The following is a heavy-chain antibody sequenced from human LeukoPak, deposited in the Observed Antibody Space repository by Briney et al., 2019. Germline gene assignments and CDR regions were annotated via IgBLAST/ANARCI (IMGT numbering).Heavy chain of an antibody. CDR2: IISDGSST. CDR3: ARDAIKYYYDSSGFDHYMDV. J-gene: IGHJ6*03. D-gene: IGHD3-22*01. CDR1: GFAFSDYW. Sequence: PGGSLRLSCAASGFAFSDYWMHWVRQTPGKGLVWVSRIISDGSSTSYADSVKGRFTISRDNAKNTLYLQMNSLRAEDTAVYYCARDAIKYYYDSSGFDHYMDVWGKGTTVTVSS. V-gene: IGHV3-74*01.